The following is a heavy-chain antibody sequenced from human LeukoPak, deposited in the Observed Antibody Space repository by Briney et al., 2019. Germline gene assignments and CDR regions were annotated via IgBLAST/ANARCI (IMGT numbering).Heavy chain of an antibody. J-gene: IGHJ4*02. CDR1: GFTFSGYG. CDR3: ARDYGDPLGHFDY. CDR2: IRYDGSNK. V-gene: IGHV3-30*02. Sequence: PGGSLRLSCAASGFTFSGYGMHWVRQAPGKGLEWVAFIRYDGSNKYYADSVKGRFTISRDNSKNTLYLQMNSLRAEDTAVYYCARDYGDPLGHFDYWGQGTLVTVSS. D-gene: IGHD4-17*01.